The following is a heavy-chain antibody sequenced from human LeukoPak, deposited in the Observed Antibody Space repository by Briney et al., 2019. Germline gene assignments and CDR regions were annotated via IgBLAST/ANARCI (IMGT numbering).Heavy chain of an antibody. CDR3: XKHPRGGYEYGMDV. D-gene: IGHD3-22*01. Sequence: PGGSLRLSCAASGFTFSSYGMTWVRQAPGKGLEWVSGFSGSGDSTYYADSVKGRFTVSRDNSKNTLYLQMNSLRADDTAVYYCXKHPRGGYEYGMDVWGQGTTVTVSS. V-gene: IGHV3-23*01. J-gene: IGHJ6*02. CDR1: GFTFSSYG. CDR2: FSGSGDST.